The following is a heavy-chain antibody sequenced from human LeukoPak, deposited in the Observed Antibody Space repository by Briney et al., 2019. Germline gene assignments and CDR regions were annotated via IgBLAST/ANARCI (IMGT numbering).Heavy chain of an antibody. CDR2: IVGSGDTT. D-gene: IGHD4-17*01. V-gene: IGHV3-23*01. CDR1: GFTFNNYA. Sequence: GGSLRLSCAASGFTFNNYAMSWVRQAPGKGPEWVSAIVGSGDTTYYADSVRGRFIIFRDNSKNTPYLQMNSLRVDDTALYYCTKRGSGDYRYFDYWGQGALVTVSS. CDR3: TKRGSGDYRYFDY. J-gene: IGHJ4*02.